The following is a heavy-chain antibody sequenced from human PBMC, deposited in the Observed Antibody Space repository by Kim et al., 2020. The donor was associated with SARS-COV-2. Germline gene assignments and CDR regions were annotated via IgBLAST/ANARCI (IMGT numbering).Heavy chain of an antibody. J-gene: IGHJ1*01. V-gene: IGHV3-33*01. CDR1: GFTFSSYG. CDR3: ASFGSSGCTAYFQH. CDR2: IWYDGSNK. D-gene: IGHD6-19*01. Sequence: GGSLRLSCAASGFTFSSYGMHWVRQAPGKGLEWVAVIWYDGSNKYYADSVKGRFTISRDNSKNTLYLQMNSLRAEDTAVYYCASFGSSGCTAYFQHWGQGTLVTVSS.